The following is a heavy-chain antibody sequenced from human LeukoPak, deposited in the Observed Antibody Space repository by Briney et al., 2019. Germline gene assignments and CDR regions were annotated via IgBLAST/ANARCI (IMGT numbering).Heavy chain of an antibody. CDR3: GSGPVGTTVP. J-gene: IGHJ5*02. Sequence: GGSLRLSCAASGFSFGSYAMGWTRQAPGQGLEWVSAISGSGSHANYAESVKGRFTISRDNTKNTLYLQMHSLIAADTAVYYCGSGPVGTTVPWGQGTLVTVSS. D-gene: IGHD1-1*01. V-gene: IGHV3-23*01. CDR1: GFSFGSYA. CDR2: ISGSGSHA.